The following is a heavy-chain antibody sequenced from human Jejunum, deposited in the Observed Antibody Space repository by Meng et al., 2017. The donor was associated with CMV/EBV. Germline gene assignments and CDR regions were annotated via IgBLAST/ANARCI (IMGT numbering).Heavy chain of an antibody. CDR1: TFREHA. J-gene: IGHJ4*02. CDR3: AKVSTFAYGPGSYFDH. CDR2: FGANGDYI. V-gene: IGHV3-23*01. Sequence: TFREHAMTWGRQAPGKGLEWVSGFGANGDYINYADSVKGRFTISRDNSKNTMYLEMNSLRAEDTALYYCAKVSTFAYGPGSYFDHWGQGTLVTVSS. D-gene: IGHD3-10*01.